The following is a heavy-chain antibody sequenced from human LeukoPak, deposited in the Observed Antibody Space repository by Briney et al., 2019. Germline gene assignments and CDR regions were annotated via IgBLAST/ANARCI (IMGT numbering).Heavy chain of an antibody. D-gene: IGHD3-3*01. V-gene: IGHV4-59*08. CDR3: ARDLRRDFYSSCGVGV. J-gene: IGHJ6*02. CDR2: IYYSGST. Sequence: SETLSLTCTVSGGSISSYYWSWIRQPPGKGLEWIGYIYYSGSTNYNPSLKSRVTISVDTSKNQFSLKLSSVTAADTAVYYCARDLRRDFYSSCGVGVWGQGTTVTVSS. CDR1: GGSISSYY.